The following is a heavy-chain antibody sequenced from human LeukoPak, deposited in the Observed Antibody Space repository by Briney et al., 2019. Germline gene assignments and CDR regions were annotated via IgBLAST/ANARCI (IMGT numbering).Heavy chain of an antibody. Sequence: ASVKVSCKASGYTFTSHYMHWVRQAPEQGLEWMGIISPSGGSTGYAQKFQGRVTMTTDTSANAAYMDLSSLRSEDTAVYYCARLSSHYGDYKVDPWGQGTLVTVSS. D-gene: IGHD4-17*01. CDR1: GYTFTSHY. CDR2: ISPSGGST. J-gene: IGHJ5*02. CDR3: ARLSSHYGDYKVDP. V-gene: IGHV1-46*01.